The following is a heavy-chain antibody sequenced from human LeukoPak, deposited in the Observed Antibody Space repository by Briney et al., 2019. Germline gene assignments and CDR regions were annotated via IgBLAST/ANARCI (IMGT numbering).Heavy chain of an antibody. CDR2: ISGSGGST. D-gene: IGHD3-10*01. CDR3: AKDIDAVWSICDY. Sequence: VGSLRLSCAASGFTFSTYAMTWVRQAAGKGLEWVSGISGSGGSTYYADSVKGRFTISRDNSKNTLYLQMNSLRGEDTAVYYCAKDIDAVWSICDYWGQGTLVTVSS. CDR1: GFTFSTYA. V-gene: IGHV3-23*01. J-gene: IGHJ4*02.